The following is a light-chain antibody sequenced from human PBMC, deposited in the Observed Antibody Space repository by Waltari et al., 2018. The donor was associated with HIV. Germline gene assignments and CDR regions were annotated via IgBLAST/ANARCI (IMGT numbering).Light chain of an antibody. Sequence: SYELTQPPSVSVSPGQTASITCSGDKLGNKYACWYQQKPGKSPVLVIYQDSKRPSGIPERFSGSNSWNTATLTISGTQAMDEADYYCQAWDSSTAIFGGGTKLTVL. J-gene: IGLJ2*01. CDR2: QDS. CDR3: QAWDSSTAI. V-gene: IGLV3-1*01. CDR1: KLGNKY.